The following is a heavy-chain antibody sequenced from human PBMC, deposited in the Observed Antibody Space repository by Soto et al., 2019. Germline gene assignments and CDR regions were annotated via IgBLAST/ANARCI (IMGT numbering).Heavy chain of an antibody. CDR3: ASSSYGIPGYANDWYFDL. CDR1: GYSFTSYW. J-gene: IGHJ2*01. Sequence: GESLKISCKGSGYSFTSYWIGWVRQMPGKGLEWMGIIYPGDSDTRYSPSFQGQVTISADKSISTAYLQWSSLKASDTAMYYCASSSYGIPGYANDWYFDLWGRGTLVTVSS. CDR2: IYPGDSDT. V-gene: IGHV5-51*01. D-gene: IGHD4-17*01.